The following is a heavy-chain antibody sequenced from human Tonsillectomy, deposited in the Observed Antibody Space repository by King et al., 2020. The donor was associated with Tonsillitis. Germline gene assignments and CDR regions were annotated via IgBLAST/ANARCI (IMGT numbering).Heavy chain of an antibody. D-gene: IGHD3-16*01. CDR1: GASISSGNHY. CDR3: ARLSGGSWHMDV. V-gene: IGHV4-39*01. J-gene: IGHJ6*02. Sequence: QLQESGPRLVKPSEALSLTCTVSGASISSGNHYWDWIRQPPGKELQWIGSIYYSGSTYYNPSLESRVTISLDTSKSQFPLELSSVTAADTAVYYCARLSGGSWHMDVWGQGTTVTVSS. CDR2: IYYSGST.